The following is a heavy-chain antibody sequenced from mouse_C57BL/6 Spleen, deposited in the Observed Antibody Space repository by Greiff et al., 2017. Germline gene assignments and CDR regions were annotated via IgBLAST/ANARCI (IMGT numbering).Heavy chain of an antibody. J-gene: IGHJ3*01. D-gene: IGHD1-1*01. CDR3: ARDRGYYGSSYERFAY. CDR2: ISDGGSYT. CDR1: GFTFSSYA. V-gene: IGHV5-4*01. Sequence: EVQGVQSGGGLVKPGGSLKLSCAASGFTFSSYAMSWVRQTPEKRLEWVATISDGGSYTYYPDNVKGRVTITRDNAKNNLYLQLSHLKSEDTAMYYCARDRGYYGSSYERFAYWGQGTLVTVSA.